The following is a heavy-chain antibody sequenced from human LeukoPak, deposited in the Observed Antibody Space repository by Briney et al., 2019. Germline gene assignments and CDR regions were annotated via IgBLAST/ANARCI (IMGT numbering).Heavy chain of an antibody. CDR1: GFTVSSNY. CDR3: ALGGGSVAGLFDY. V-gene: IGHV3-23*01. J-gene: IGHJ4*02. CDR2: ISGSGGST. Sequence: GGSLRLSCAASGFTVSSNYMSWVRQAPGKGLEWVSAISGSGGSTYYADSVKGRFTISRDNSKNTLYLQMNSLRAEDTAVYYCALGGGSVAGLFDYWGQGTLVTVSS. D-gene: IGHD6-19*01.